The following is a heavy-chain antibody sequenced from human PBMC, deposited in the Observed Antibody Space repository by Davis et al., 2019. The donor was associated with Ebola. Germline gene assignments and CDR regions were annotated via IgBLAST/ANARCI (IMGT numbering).Heavy chain of an antibody. CDR2: ISSSSSTI. J-gene: IGHJ4*02. D-gene: IGHD6-19*01. CDR1: TFTFSTYS. Sequence: GESLKISCEVSTFTFSTYSMNWVRQAPGKGLEWVSYISSSSSTIYYADSVKGRFTISRDNAKNSLYLQMNSLRDEDTAVYYCAKGEDSSGWSFDYWGQGTLVTVSS. V-gene: IGHV3-48*02. CDR3: AKGEDSSGWSFDY.